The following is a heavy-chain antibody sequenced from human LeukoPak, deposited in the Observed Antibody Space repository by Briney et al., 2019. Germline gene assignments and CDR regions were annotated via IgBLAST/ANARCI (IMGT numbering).Heavy chain of an antibody. D-gene: IGHD2-15*01. CDR3: TRVASCSGGSCYSWPYFDY. Sequence: SETLSLTCTVSGVSISSYYWSWIRQPPGKGLEWVGYIYYSGSTNYNPSLKSRVTMSLDTSKNQFSLKLNSVTAADTAVYYCTRVASCSGGSCYSWPYFDYWGQGTLVTVSS. V-gene: IGHV4-59*01. J-gene: IGHJ4*02. CDR1: GVSISSYY. CDR2: IYYSGST.